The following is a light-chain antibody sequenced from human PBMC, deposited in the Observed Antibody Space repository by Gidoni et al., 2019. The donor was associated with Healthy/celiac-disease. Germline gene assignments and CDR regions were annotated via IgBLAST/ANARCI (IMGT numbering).Light chain of an antibody. V-gene: IGKV1-39*01. Sequence: DIQMTQPPSSLSASVGDRVTITCRASQSISSYLNWYQQKPVKAPKLLIYAASSLQSGVPSRFSGSGSGTDFTLTISSLQPEYFATYYCQQSYSTPRTFGQGTKVEIK. CDR1: QSISSY. J-gene: IGKJ1*01. CDR2: AAS. CDR3: QQSYSTPRT.